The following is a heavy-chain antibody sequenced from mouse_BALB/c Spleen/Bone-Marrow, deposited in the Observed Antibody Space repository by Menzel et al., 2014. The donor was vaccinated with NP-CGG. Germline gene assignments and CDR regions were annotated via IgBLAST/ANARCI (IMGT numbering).Heavy chain of an antibody. J-gene: IGHJ4*01. CDR1: GFNIKDTY. CDR3: AREDYGNSYAMDY. D-gene: IGHD2-1*01. V-gene: IGHV14-3*02. CDR2: IDPANGNT. Sequence: VQLQQSGAKLVKPGASVKLSCTASGFNIKDTYMYWVKQRPEQGLEWIGRIDPANGNTKYDPKFQGRATITADTSSNTAYLQLSSLTSEDTAVYYCAREDYGNSYAMDYWGQGTSVTVSS.